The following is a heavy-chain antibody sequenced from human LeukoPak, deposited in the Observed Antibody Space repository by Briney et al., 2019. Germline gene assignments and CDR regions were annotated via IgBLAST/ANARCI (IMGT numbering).Heavy chain of an antibody. CDR1: GGSISSYY. Sequence: SETLSLTCTVSGGSISSYYWSWIRQPPGKGLEWIGSIYYSGSTYYNPSLKSRVTISVDTSKNQFSLKLSSVTAADTAVYYCAGARDDPCYYYYYMDVWGKGTTVTVSS. D-gene: IGHD3-16*01. CDR2: IYYSGST. CDR3: AGARDDPCYYYYYMDV. J-gene: IGHJ6*03. V-gene: IGHV4-59*01.